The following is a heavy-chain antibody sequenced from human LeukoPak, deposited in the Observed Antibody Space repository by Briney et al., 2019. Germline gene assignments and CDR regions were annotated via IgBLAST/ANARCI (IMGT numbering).Heavy chain of an antibody. D-gene: IGHD3-22*01. Sequence: ASVKVSCKASGYTFTSYGISWVRQAPGQGLEWMGWISAYNGNTNYAQKLQGRVTMTTDTSTSTAYMELRSLRSDGTAVYYCARLDYYDSSGYSDYYYYYMDVWGKGTTVTVSS. J-gene: IGHJ6*03. CDR2: ISAYNGNT. V-gene: IGHV1-18*01. CDR1: GYTFTSYG. CDR3: ARLDYYDSSGYSDYYYYYMDV.